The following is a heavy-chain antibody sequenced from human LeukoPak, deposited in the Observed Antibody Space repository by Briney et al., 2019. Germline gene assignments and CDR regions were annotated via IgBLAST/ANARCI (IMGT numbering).Heavy chain of an antibody. CDR1: GFTVSSNY. CDR3: ASNVDGGFDV. CDR2: IRNKANSYTT. D-gene: IGHD3/OR15-3a*01. V-gene: IGHV3-72*01. J-gene: IGHJ3*01. Sequence: GGSLRLSCVASGFTVSSNYMNWVRQAPRKGLEWVGRIRNKANSYTTEYVASVKGRFTISRDDSKNSLSLQMNSLKIEDTAMYYCASNVDGGFDVWGQGRMVTVSS.